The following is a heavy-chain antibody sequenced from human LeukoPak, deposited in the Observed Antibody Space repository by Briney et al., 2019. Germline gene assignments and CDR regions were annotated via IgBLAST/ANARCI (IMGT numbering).Heavy chain of an antibody. J-gene: IGHJ4*02. V-gene: IGHV4-34*01. Sequence: SETLSLTCAVYGGSFSGYYWSWIRQPPGKGLEWIGEINHSGSTNYNPSLKSRVTISVDTSKNQFSLKLSSVTAADTAVYYCARVLEISSGWYTGVYHFDYWGQGTLVTVSS. D-gene: IGHD6-19*01. CDR3: ARVLEISSGWYTGVYHFDY. CDR2: INHSGST. CDR1: GGSFSGYY.